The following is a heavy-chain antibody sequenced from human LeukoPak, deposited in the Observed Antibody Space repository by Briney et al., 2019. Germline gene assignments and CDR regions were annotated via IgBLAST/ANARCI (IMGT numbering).Heavy chain of an antibody. Sequence: GGSLRLSCAASGFTFSSYSMNWVRQAPGKGLEWVSYISSSGSTIYYADSVKGRFTISRDNAKNSLYLQMNSLRAEDTAVYYCARAPAAAGFYYYYGMDVWGQGTTVTVSS. CDR3: ARAPAAAGFYYYYGMDV. D-gene: IGHD6-13*01. J-gene: IGHJ6*02. CDR2: ISSSGSTI. CDR1: GFTFSSYS. V-gene: IGHV3-48*04.